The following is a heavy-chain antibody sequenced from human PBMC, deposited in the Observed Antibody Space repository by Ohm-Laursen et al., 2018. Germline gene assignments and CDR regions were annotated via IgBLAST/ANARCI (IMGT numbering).Heavy chain of an antibody. V-gene: IGHV3-49*04. CDR2: IRGKAYGGTT. CDR3: SGDPGGSLVYDLGYYGLGS. Sequence: SLRLSCSASGFTFSSYGMHWVRQAPGKGLEWVGVIRGKAYGGTTEYAASVKTRFTISRDDSKSIAYLQMNSLITEDTAVYYCSGDPGGSLVYDLGYYGLGSWGQGTLVTVSS. J-gene: IGHJ5*01. D-gene: IGHD2-8*01. CDR1: GFTFSSYG.